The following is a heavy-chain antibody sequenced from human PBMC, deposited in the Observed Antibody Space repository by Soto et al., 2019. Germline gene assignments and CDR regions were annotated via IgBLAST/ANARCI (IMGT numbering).Heavy chain of an antibody. CDR2: IYYSGST. CDR1: GGSISSSSYY. J-gene: IGHJ4*02. V-gene: IGHV4-39*01. Sequence: PSETLSLTCTVSGGSISSSSYYWGWLRQPPGKGLEWIGSIYYSGSTYYNPSLKSRVTISVDTSKNQFSLKLSSVTAADTAVYYCARLPYDSSGYYYVRGLFDYWGQGTLVTVS. CDR3: ARLPYDSSGYYYVRGLFDY. D-gene: IGHD3-22*01.